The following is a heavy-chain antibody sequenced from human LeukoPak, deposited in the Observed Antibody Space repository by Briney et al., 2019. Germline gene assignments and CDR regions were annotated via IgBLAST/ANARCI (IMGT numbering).Heavy chain of an antibody. V-gene: IGHV3-21*01. CDR2: ISDSSYYI. Sequence: GGSLILSCAASGFTFSSYTMNWVRQAPGMGLEWVSSISDSSYYIYYADSVRGRFTVSRDNAKNSLYLQMNGLRAEDTAVYYCARRKDVVVVPGTMGYYLDVWGKGTTVTVSS. CDR1: GFTFSSYT. J-gene: IGHJ6*03. CDR3: ARRKDVVVVPGTMGYYLDV. D-gene: IGHD2-2*01.